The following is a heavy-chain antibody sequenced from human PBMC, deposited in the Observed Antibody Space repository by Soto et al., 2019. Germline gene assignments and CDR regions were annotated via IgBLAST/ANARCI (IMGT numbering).Heavy chain of an antibody. Sequence: GGSLRLSCAASGFTFSSYGMHWVRQAPGKGLEWVAVIWYDGSNKYYADSVKGRFTISRDNSKNTLYLQMNSLRAEDTAVYYCARDAVRFLEWLPDYWGQGTLVTVSS. CDR3: ARDAVRFLEWLPDY. J-gene: IGHJ4*02. V-gene: IGHV3-33*01. CDR2: IWYDGSNK. CDR1: GFTFSSYG. D-gene: IGHD3-3*01.